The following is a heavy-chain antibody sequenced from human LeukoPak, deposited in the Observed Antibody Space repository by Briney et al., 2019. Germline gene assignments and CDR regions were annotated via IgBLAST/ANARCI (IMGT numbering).Heavy chain of an antibody. CDR2: INHSGST. Sequence: SETLSLTCAVYGGSFSGYYWSWIRQPPGKGLEWIGEINHSGSTNYNPSLKSRVTISVDTSKNQFSLKLSSVTAADTAVYYCARGVALRNDSTEAHVGNWFDPWGQGTLVTVSS. V-gene: IGHV4-34*01. CDR3: ARGVALRNDSTEAHVGNWFDP. J-gene: IGHJ5*02. CDR1: GGSFSGYY. D-gene: IGHD4-17*01.